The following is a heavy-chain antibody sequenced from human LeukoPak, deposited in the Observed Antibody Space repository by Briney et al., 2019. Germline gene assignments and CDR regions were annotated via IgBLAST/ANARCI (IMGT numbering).Heavy chain of an antibody. V-gene: IGHV5-51*01. CDR2: IFPGDSDT. CDR1: GYIFTSYW. Sequence: SGESLKICCKGSGYIFTSYWIGWVRQMPGKGLGWMGIIFPGDSDTRYSPSFQGQVTISADKSIRTAYLQWSSLKASDTAMYYCARSESGGYKSDYWGQGTLVSVSS. D-gene: IGHD5-24*01. J-gene: IGHJ4*02. CDR3: ARSESGGYKSDY.